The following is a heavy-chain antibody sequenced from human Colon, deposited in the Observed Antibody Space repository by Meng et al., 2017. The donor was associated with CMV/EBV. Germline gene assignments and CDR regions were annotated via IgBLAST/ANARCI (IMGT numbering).Heavy chain of an antibody. J-gene: IGHJ3*02. CDR2: ISDGGGRT. CDR1: EITFTNYA. D-gene: IGHD3-10*01. V-gene: IGHV3-23*01. Sequence: EITFTNYAMNWVRQAPGKGLGWVSVISDGGGRTYYADSVKGRFTISRDNSKHTLYLQMHSLRADDTAIYYCAKAHETRESYGGAFDIWGQGTMVTVSS. CDR3: AKAHETRESYGGAFDI.